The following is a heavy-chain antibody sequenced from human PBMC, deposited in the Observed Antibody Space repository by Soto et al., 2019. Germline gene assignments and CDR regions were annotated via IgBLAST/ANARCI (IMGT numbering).Heavy chain of an antibody. CDR1: GFTFSSYA. CDR2: ISGSGGST. CDR3: AKDGGYSYGYSPRYYYGMDV. D-gene: IGHD5-18*01. J-gene: IGHJ6*02. V-gene: IGHV3-23*01. Sequence: GGSMRLSCAASGFTFSSYAMSWVRQAPGKGLEWVSAISGSGGSTYYADSVKGRFTISRDNSKNTLYLQMNSLRAEDTAVYYCAKDGGYSYGYSPRYYYGMDVWGQGTTVTVSS.